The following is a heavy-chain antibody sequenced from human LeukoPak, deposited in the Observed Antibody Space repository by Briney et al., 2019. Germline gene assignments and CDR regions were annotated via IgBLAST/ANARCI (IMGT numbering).Heavy chain of an antibody. CDR2: IYYSGST. V-gene: IGHV4-59*12. J-gene: IGHJ3*02. D-gene: IGHD2-21*01. CDR1: GGSISSYY. Sequence: SETLSLTCAVSGGSISSYYWSWIRQPPGKGLEWIGYIYYSGSTNYNPSLKSRVTISVDTSKNQFSLKLSSVTAADTAVYYCARSPLGGDGEDAFDIWGQGTMVTVSS. CDR3: ARSPLGGDGEDAFDI.